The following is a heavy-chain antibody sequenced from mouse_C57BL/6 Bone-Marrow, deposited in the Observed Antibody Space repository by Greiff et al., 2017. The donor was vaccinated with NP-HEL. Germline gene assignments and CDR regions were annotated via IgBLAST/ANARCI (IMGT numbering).Heavy chain of an antibody. CDR2: IDPEDGET. D-gene: IGHD2-4*01. CDR1: GFNIKDYY. Sequence: DVQLQESGAELVKPGASVKLSCTASGFNIKDYYMHWVKQRTEQGLEWIGRIDPEDGETKYAPKFQGKATITADTSSNTAYLQLSSLTSEDTAVYYCVLPLYYDYDGEYFDVWGTGTTVTVSS. CDR3: VLPLYYDYDGEYFDV. J-gene: IGHJ1*03. V-gene: IGHV14-2*01.